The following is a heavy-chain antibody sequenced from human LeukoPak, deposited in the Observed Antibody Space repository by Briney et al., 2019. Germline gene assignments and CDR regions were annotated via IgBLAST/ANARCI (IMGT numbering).Heavy chain of an antibody. CDR2: ISYDGSNK. CDR1: GFTFSSYG. D-gene: IGHD5-12*01. CDR3: ANFDIDFHFDS. V-gene: IGHV3-30*18. Sequence: GGSLRLSCAASGFTFSSYGMHWVRQAPGKGLEWVAVISYDGSNKYYADSVKGRFTISRDNSKNTLYLQMNSLRAEDTAVYYCANFDIDFHFDSGGREPRVTVP. J-gene: IGHJ4*02.